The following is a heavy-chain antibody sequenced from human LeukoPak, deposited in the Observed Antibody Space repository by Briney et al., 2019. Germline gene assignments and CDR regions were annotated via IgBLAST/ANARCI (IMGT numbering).Heavy chain of an antibody. J-gene: IGHJ4*02. CDR1: GYTFTSYY. CDR3: AREHVPPGYYFDY. V-gene: IGHV1-46*01. D-gene: IGHD6-25*01. CDR2: INPSGGST. Sequence: ASVQVSCQASGYTFTSYYIHWVRQAPGQGLEWMGIINPSGGSTSYAQKFQGRVTMTRDMSTSTVYMELSSLRSEDTAVYYCAREHVPPGYYFDYWGQGTLVTVSS.